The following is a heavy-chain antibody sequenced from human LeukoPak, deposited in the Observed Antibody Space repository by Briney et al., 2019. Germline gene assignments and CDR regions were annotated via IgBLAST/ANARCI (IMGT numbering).Heavy chain of an antibody. CDR2: IYYSGRT. Sequence: SETLSLTCTVSGGSISSYYWSWIRQPPGKGLEWIGYIYYSGRTNYTPSLKSRVTISVDTSKNQFSLTLSSVTAADTAVYYCARGWIYSSGWSRGYYFDYWGQGTLVTVSS. J-gene: IGHJ4*02. CDR3: ARGWIYSSGWSRGYYFDY. CDR1: GGSISSYY. V-gene: IGHV4-59*01. D-gene: IGHD6-19*01.